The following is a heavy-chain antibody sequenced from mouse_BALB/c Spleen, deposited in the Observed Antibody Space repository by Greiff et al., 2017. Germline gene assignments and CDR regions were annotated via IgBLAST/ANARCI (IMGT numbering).Heavy chain of an antibody. CDR2: INPYNGDT. V-gene: IGHV1-20*02. CDR1: GYSFTGYF. CDR3: ASTMITTRAMDY. J-gene: IGHJ4*01. Sequence: VQLKESGPELVEPGASVKISCKASGYSFTGYFMNWVMQSHGKSLEWIGRINPYNGDTFYNQKFKGKATLTVDKSSSTAHMELRSLASEDSAVYYCASTMITTRAMDYWGQGTSVTVSS. D-gene: IGHD2-4*01.